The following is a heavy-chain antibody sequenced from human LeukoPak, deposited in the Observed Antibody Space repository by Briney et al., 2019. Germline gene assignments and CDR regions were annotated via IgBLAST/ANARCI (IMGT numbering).Heavy chain of an antibody. CDR1: GYSFTNYW. D-gene: IGHD5-18*01. CDR2: IDPSDSET. V-gene: IGHV5-51*01. J-gene: IGHJ4*02. CDR3: ARQTAMGRSGDY. Sequence: GESLKISCTASGYSFTNYWIGWVRQMPGKGLEWMGIIDPSDSETRYTPSFQGQVTISADKSLSTAYLQWNSLKASDTAMYYCARQTAMGRSGDYWGQGTLAIVSS.